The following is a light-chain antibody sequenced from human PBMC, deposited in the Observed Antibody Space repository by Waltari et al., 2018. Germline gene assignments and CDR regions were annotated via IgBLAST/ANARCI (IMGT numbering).Light chain of an antibody. CDR1: QSFSSN. Sequence: EMVMTQSPATLSVSPGERATLSCRASQSFSSNLAWYQHKPGQAPRLLLYGVSTRATGVPARFSGSGSGTEFTLTISSLQSEDFAVYYCQHYSNWPTFGQGTRVEIK. J-gene: IGKJ1*01. V-gene: IGKV3-15*01. CDR2: GVS. CDR3: QHYSNWPT.